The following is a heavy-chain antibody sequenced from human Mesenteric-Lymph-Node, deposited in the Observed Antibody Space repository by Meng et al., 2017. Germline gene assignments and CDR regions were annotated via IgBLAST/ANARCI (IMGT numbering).Heavy chain of an antibody. Sequence: LQLQESGPRLVRPSGTLSLPCTVSGDSISGNSYYWGWIRQPPGKGLEWIGSIYYSGSTYYNPSLKSRLTISVDTSMNRFSLKLRFVTAADTAVYYCARGNEYSSSPWFDPWGQGTLVTVSS. CDR2: IYYSGST. CDR1: GDSISGNSYY. V-gene: IGHV4-39*01. D-gene: IGHD6-6*01. CDR3: ARGNEYSSSPWFDP. J-gene: IGHJ5*02.